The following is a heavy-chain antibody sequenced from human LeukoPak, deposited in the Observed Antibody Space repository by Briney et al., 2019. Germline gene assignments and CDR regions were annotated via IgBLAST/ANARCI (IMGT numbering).Heavy chain of an antibody. CDR2: ISYDVSNK. V-gene: IGHV3-30-3*01. J-gene: IGHJ4*02. CDR1: GFTFSSYA. Sequence: GGSLRLSCAASGFTFSSYAMHWVRQAPGKGLERVAVISYDVSNKYYADSVKGRFTISRDNSKNTVYLQMNSLRAEDTAVYYCARVSIAIPFDYWGQGTLVTVSS. CDR3: ARVSIAIPFDY. D-gene: IGHD2-21*01.